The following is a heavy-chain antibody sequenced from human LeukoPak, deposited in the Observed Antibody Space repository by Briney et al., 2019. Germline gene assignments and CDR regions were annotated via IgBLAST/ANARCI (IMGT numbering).Heavy chain of an antibody. CDR1: GFTFSSYA. D-gene: IGHD3-9*01. CDR2: ISGSGGST. V-gene: IGHV3-23*01. J-gene: IGHJ5*02. CDR3: AKGLKVTYYDILTGRP. Sequence: GGSLRLSCAASGFTFSSYAMSWVRQAPGKGLEWVSAISGSGGSTYYADSAKGRFTISRDNSKNTLYLQMNSLRAEDTAVYYCAKGLKVTYYDILTGRPWGQGTLVTVSS.